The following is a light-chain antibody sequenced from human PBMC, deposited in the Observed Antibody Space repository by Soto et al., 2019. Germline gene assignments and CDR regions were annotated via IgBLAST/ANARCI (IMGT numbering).Light chain of an antibody. CDR3: CSYAGSSTFPYV. CDR1: SSDVGSYNL. V-gene: IGLV2-23*03. Sequence: QSALTQPASVSGSPGQSITISCTGTSSDVGSYNLVSWYQQHTGKAPKLMIYEGSKRPSGVSNRFSGSKSGNTASLTISGLQAEDEADYYCCSYAGSSTFPYVFGTGTKLTVL. CDR2: EGS. J-gene: IGLJ1*01.